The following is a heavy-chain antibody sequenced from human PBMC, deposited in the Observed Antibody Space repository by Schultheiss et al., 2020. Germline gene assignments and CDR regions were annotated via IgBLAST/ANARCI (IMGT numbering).Heavy chain of an antibody. V-gene: IGHV3-48*02. CDR2: ISSSSSTI. CDR1: GFTFSSYS. Sequence: GESLKISCAASGFTFSSYSMNWVRQAPGKGLEWVSYISSSSSTIYYADSVKGRFTISRDNAKNSLYLQMNSLRDEDTAVYYCARGGVVVIFYWGQGTLVTVSS. D-gene: IGHD3-22*01. J-gene: IGHJ4*02. CDR3: ARGGVVVIFY.